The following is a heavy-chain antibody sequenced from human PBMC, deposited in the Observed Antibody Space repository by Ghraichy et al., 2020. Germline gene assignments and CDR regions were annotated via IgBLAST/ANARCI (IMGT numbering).Heavy chain of an antibody. CDR2: IWYDGSNK. CDR1: GFTFNSSW. J-gene: IGHJ4*02. CDR3: ERANSQDILRIDEFDY. V-gene: IGHV3-33*08. D-gene: IGHD3-9*01. Sequence: GGSLRLSCAASGFTFNSSWMHWVRQAPGKGLEWMAVIWYDGSNKYYADSVKGRFTISRDNSKNTLYLQMNSLRAEDTDVYYCERANSQDILRIDEFDYWGQGTLVTVSS.